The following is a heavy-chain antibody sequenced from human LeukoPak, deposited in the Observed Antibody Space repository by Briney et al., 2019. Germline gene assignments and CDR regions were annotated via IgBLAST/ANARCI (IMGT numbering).Heavy chain of an antibody. Sequence: GGSLRLSCAASGFTFSSSWMLWVRQAPGKGLLWVSRINTDGSSTSYADSVKGRFTISRDDAENTLHLQMNSLRAEDTAVYYCARGPMVRGAYGMDVWGQGTTVTVSS. CDR3: ARGPMVRGAYGMDV. CDR1: GFTFSSSW. CDR2: INTDGSST. J-gene: IGHJ6*02. V-gene: IGHV3-74*01. D-gene: IGHD3-10*01.